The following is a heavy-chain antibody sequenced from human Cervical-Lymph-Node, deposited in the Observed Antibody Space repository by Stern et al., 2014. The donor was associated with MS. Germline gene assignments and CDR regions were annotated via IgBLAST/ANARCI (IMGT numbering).Heavy chain of an antibody. J-gene: IGHJ5*01. D-gene: IGHD5/OR15-5a*01. CDR2: IYSTGRS. V-gene: IGHV4-61*02. Sequence: QVQLVQSGPGLVKPSQTLSLTCTVSGGSISSGSHYWSWIRQPAGKGLEWVGRIYSTGRSDYTPSFKGRSPMSVATPKAQFPLELRSVTAADTAMYYCAREWIYEVSWFDSWGQGSLVIVSS. CDR3: AREWIYEVSWFDS. CDR1: GGSISSGSHY.